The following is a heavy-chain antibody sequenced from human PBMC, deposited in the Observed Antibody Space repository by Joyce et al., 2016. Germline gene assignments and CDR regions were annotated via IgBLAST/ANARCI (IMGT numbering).Heavy chain of an antibody. CDR3: AREDDWAVSGRNYYYGMDV. J-gene: IGHJ6*02. CDR1: PFSNYG. Sequence: PFSNYGISWVRQAPGQGLEWMGRISVYDENTNYAQKVQGRVTMTTDSSTSTAYMELRSLRSDDTAVYYCAREDDWAVSGRNYYYGMDVWGQGTPVTVSS. D-gene: IGHD6-19*01. CDR2: ISVYDENT. V-gene: IGHV1-18*01.